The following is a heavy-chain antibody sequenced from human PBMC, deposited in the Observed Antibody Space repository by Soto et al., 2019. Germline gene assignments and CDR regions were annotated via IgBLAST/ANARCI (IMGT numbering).Heavy chain of an antibody. CDR1: GGTLTNYT. CDR3: AREGYYDRSTQYYHYCTEV. CDR2: IIPILATA. Sequence: QVQLVQSGAEVKKPGSSVRVSCKASGGTLTNYTICWVRQAPGQGLEWMGRIIPILATANYAKRFQGRVTVTADTSTSTAYIELNSLRLEDTAVYYCAREGYYDRSTQYYHYCTEVWGQGTTVIVSS. D-gene: IGHD3-22*01. V-gene: IGHV1-69*08. J-gene: IGHJ6*02.